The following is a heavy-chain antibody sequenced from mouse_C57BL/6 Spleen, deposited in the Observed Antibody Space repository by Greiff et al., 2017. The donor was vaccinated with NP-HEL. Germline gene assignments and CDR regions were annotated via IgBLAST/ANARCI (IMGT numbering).Heavy chain of an antibody. Sequence: VKLKQPGTELVKPGASVKLSCKASGYTFTSYWMHWVKQRPGQGLEWIGNINPSNGGTNSNEKLKSKATLTVDKSSSTAYMPLSSLPSEDSAFYFYARSNYCGSYYFDYWGQGTTLTVSS. V-gene: IGHV1-53*01. CDR2: INPSNGGT. CDR3: ARSNYCGSYYFDY. D-gene: IGHD1-1*01. J-gene: IGHJ2*01. CDR1: GYTFTSYW.